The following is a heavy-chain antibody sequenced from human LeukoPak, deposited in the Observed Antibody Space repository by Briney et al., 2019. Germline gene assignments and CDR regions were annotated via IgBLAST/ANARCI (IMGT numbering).Heavy chain of an antibody. CDR3: ARGSMHVYHLYTDY. CDR1: GFTYTNYW. Sequence: GGPLRLSCAASGFTYTNYWVSCFRQAPGQGLEWVASIKQDGSERYYVDSVKGRFTISRDNAKNSLFLQLSSLRVEDTAVYYCARGSMHVYHLYTDYWGQGTLVTVSS. J-gene: IGHJ4*02. D-gene: IGHD3-16*01. V-gene: IGHV3-7*01. CDR2: IKQDGSER.